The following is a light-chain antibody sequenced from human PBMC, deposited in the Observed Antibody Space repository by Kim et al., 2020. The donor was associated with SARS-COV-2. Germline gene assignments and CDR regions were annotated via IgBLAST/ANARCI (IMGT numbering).Light chain of an antibody. J-gene: IGKJ1*01. Sequence: EIVLTQSPGTLSLSPGERATLSCRASQTVTSNYLAWYQQKPGQAPRLLIYGASSRATVISDRFSGSGSGTDFTLTISRLEPEDFAVYYCQQYGSAPATFGQGTKVDIK. V-gene: IGKV3-20*01. CDR3: QQYGSAPAT. CDR2: GAS. CDR1: QTVTSNY.